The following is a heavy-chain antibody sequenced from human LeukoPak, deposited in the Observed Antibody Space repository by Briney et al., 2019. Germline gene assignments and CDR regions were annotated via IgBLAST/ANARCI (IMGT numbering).Heavy chain of an antibody. V-gene: IGHV3-48*01. Sequence: GGSLRLSCAASGFTFSSYSMNWVRQAPGKGLEWVSYISSSSSTIYYADSVKGRFTISRDNAKNSPYLQMNSLRAEDTAVYYCARDPGKWELRGAFDVWGQGTMVTVSS. J-gene: IGHJ3*01. CDR1: GFTFSSYS. D-gene: IGHD1-26*01. CDR2: ISSSSSTI. CDR3: ARDPGKWELRGAFDV.